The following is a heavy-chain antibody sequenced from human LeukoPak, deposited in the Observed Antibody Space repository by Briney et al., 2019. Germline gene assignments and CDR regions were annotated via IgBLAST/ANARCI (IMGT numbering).Heavy chain of an antibody. CDR1: GGSFSGYY. CDR2: INHSGST. V-gene: IGHV4-34*01. Sequence: PSETLSLTCAVYGGSFSGYYWSWIRQPPGKGLEWIGEINHSGSTNYNPSLKSRVTISVDTSKNQFSLKLSSVTAAGTAVYYCARVGADGSGFLFDYWGQGTLVTVSS. D-gene: IGHD3-10*01. J-gene: IGHJ4*02. CDR3: ARVGADGSGFLFDY.